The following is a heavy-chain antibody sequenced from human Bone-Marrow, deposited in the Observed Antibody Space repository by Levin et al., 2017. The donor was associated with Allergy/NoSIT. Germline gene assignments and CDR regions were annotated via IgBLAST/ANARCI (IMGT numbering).Heavy chain of an antibody. CDR3: ARDYRAYSYVDY. CDR2: IHHTGST. CDR1: GYSISSGFY. Sequence: SETLSLTCTVSGYSISSGFYWGWIRQPPGKGLEWIGNIHHTGSTYSSPSLKSRVTISVDSSKNQLSLKLSSVTAADTAVYYCARDYRAYSYVDYWGQGTLVTVAS. V-gene: IGHV4-38-2*02. J-gene: IGHJ4*02. D-gene: IGHD5-18*01.